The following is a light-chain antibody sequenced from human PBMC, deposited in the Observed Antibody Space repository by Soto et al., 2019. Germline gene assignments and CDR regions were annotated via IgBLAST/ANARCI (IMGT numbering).Light chain of an antibody. CDR3: QQRSNWVT. CDR1: QSVSSY. CDR2: DAS. Sequence: EIVLTKSPATLSLSPRERATLSCRASQSVSSYLAWYQQKPGQAPRLLIYDASNRATGIPARFSGSGSGTDFTLTISSLEPEEFAVYYCQQRSNWVTFGGGTKVDIK. J-gene: IGKJ4*01. V-gene: IGKV3-11*01.